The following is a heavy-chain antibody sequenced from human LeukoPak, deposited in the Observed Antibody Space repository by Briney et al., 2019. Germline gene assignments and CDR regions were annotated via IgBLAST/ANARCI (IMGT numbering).Heavy chain of an antibody. Sequence: GASVKVSCKASGYTFTSYAMNWVRQAPGQGLEWMGWINTNTGNPTYAQGFTGRFVFSLDTSVSTAYLQISSLKAEDTAVYYCARVFPRVGKYGDLPHNWFDPWGQGTLVTVS. CDR2: INTNTGNP. J-gene: IGHJ5*02. V-gene: IGHV7-4-1*02. CDR1: GYTFTSYA. D-gene: IGHD4-17*01. CDR3: ARVFPRVGKYGDLPHNWFDP.